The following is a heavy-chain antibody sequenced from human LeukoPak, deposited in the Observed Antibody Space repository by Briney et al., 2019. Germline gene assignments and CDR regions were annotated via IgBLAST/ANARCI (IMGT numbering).Heavy chain of an antibody. J-gene: IGHJ5*01. CDR3: VTGGQRYDFWSFDF. D-gene: IGHD3-3*01. CDR1: GFSFSIYA. Sequence: PGGSLRLSCEASGFSFSIYAMSWVRQAPGKGLEWVSSISGNGGSTYYANSVKGRFTIARDNSKNTLYMEMNSLTEENTALYYCVTGGQRYDFWSFDFWGRGTLVTVSS. CDR2: ISGNGGST. V-gene: IGHV3-23*01.